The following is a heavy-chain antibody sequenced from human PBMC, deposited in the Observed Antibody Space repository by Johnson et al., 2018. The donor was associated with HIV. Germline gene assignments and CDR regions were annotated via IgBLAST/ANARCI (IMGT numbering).Heavy chain of an antibody. CDR2: ISWNGVRT. J-gene: IGHJ3*02. CDR3: AKVGYYYDSSGYYYGAFDI. Sequence: VQLVESGGGLVQPGRSLRLSCAASGFTFDDYAMHWVRQAPGKGLEWVSGISWNGVRTGYVDSMKGRFTISRDNSKNTLYLEMNSLSAEDTAVYYCAKVGYYYDSSGYYYGAFDIWGQGTMVTVSS. V-gene: IGHV3-9*01. D-gene: IGHD3-22*01. CDR1: GFTFDDYA.